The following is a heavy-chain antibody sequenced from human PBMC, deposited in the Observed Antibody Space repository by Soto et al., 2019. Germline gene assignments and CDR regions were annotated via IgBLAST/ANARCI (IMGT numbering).Heavy chain of an antibody. CDR2: ISGGGGTT. J-gene: IGHJ6*03. V-gene: IGHV3-23*01. Sequence: EVQLLESGGASVLPGGSLRLSCAAPGFTFSSYAMAWVRQAPGKGLEWVSDISGGGGTTYYADSVKGRFTVSRDNPKNMLYLQMDSLRADDTAIYYCARCAGNIYEYYYMDVWGKGTTVTVSS. CDR3: ARCAGNIYEYYYMDV. D-gene: IGHD1-1*01. CDR1: GFTFSSYA.